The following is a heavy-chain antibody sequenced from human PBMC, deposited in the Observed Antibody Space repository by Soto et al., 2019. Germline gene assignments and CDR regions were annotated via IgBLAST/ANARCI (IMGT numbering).Heavy chain of an antibody. CDR3: ARGRYSGYDGDNWFDP. Sequence: ASVKVSCKASGYTFTNYAIHWVRQAPGQRLEWMGWINAGNANTKYSQKFQDRVTITGDTSASTTYMDLSSLRSEDTAVYYCARGRYSGYDGDNWFDPWGQGTLVTVSS. CDR2: INAGNANT. CDR1: GYTFTNYA. J-gene: IGHJ5*02. D-gene: IGHD5-12*01. V-gene: IGHV1-3*01.